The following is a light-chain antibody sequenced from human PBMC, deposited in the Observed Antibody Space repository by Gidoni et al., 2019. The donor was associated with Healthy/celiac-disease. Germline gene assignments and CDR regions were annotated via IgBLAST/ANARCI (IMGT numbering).Light chain of an antibody. Sequence: QSVLTQPPSASGTPGQRVTISCSGSSSNIGSNYVYWYQQLPGTAPKLLIYRNNQRPSGVPDRFSGSKSGTSASLANSGLRSEDEADYYCAAWDDSLSGPCVFGTGTKVTVL. J-gene: IGLJ1*01. V-gene: IGLV1-47*01. CDR2: RNN. CDR3: AAWDDSLSGPCV. CDR1: SSNIGSNY.